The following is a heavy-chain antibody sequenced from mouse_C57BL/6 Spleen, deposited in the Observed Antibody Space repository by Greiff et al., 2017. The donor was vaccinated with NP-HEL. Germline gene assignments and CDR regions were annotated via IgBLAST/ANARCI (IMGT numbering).Heavy chain of an antibody. CDR1: GFNIKDDY. Sequence: VQLKESGAELVRPGASVKLSCTASGFNIKDDYMHWVKQRPEQGLEWIGWIDPENGDTEYASKFQGKATITADTSSNTAYLQLSSLTSEDTAVYYCLMVTTGYYFDYWGQGTTLTVSS. V-gene: IGHV14-4*01. J-gene: IGHJ2*01. D-gene: IGHD2-2*01. CDR3: LMVTTGYYFDY. CDR2: IDPENGDT.